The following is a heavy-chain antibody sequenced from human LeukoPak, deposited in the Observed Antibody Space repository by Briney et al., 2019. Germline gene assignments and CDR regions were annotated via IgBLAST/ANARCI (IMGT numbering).Heavy chain of an antibody. J-gene: IGHJ4*02. D-gene: IGHD6-19*01. CDR3: AGAEGRYSSVGY. Sequence: ASVKVSCKASGYTFTSYYMHWVRQAPGQGLEWMGIINPSGGSTSYAQKFQGRVTMTRDTSTSTVYMELSSLRSEDTAAYYCAGAEGRYSSVGYWGQGTLVTVSS. CDR1: GYTFTSYY. V-gene: IGHV1-46*01. CDR2: INPSGGST.